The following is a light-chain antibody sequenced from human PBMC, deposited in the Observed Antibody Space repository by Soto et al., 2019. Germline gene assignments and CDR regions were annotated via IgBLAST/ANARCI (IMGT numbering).Light chain of an antibody. CDR3: QQYNNWPGT. V-gene: IGKV3-15*01. Sequence: IVMTQSPATLSMSPGERAPLSCRASQSLNRDLAWYQQKPGQSPRLLIFGASIRATGIPARFSGSGSGTEFTLTIGSLQSEDCALYYCQQYNNWPGTFGQGTKVDI. CDR2: GAS. CDR1: QSLNRD. J-gene: IGKJ1*01.